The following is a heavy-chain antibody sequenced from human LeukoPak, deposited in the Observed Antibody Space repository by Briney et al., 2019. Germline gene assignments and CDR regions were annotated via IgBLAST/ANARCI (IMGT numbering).Heavy chain of an antibody. CDR1: GFTFSSYA. V-gene: IGHV3-23*01. J-gene: IGHJ4*02. D-gene: IGHD3-22*01. Sequence: PGGSLRLSCAASGFTFSSYAMSWVRQAPGNGLEWVSAISGSGGSTYYADSVKGRFTISRDNSKNTLYLQMNSLRAEDTAVYYCAKTCPYDSSGYYYNFDYWGQGTLVTVSS. CDR3: AKTCPYDSSGYYYNFDY. CDR2: ISGSGGST.